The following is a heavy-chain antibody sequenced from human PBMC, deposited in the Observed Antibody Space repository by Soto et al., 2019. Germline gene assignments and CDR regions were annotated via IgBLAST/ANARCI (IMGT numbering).Heavy chain of an antibody. Sequence: ASVKVSCKVSGYTLTELSMHWVRQAPGKGLEWMGGFDPEDGEIIYAQKFQGRVTMTEDTSTDTAYMELSSLRSEDTAVYYCATGDYYDSSGVFDYWGQGTLVTVSS. J-gene: IGHJ4*02. V-gene: IGHV1-24*01. CDR1: GYTLTELS. D-gene: IGHD3-22*01. CDR3: ATGDYYDSSGVFDY. CDR2: FDPEDGEI.